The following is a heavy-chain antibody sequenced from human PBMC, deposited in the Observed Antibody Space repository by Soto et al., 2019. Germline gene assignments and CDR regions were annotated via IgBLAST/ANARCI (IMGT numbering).Heavy chain of an antibody. Sequence: EVQLVESGGGLVQPGGSLRLSCAASGFTFSSYWMHWVRQVPGKGLVWVSRIHFDGSTTHYADSVKGRFTISRDNXXNTLALQLNSLRAEDTAVYYCARDAYISGYYQFDYWGQGTLVTVSS. J-gene: IGHJ4*02. D-gene: IGHD6-19*01. V-gene: IGHV3-74*01. CDR3: ARDAYISGYYQFDY. CDR1: GFTFSSYW. CDR2: IHFDGSTT.